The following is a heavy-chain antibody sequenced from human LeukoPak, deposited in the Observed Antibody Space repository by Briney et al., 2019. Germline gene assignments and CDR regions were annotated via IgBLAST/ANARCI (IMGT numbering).Heavy chain of an antibody. V-gene: IGHV4-61*01. CDR2: VYYSGST. Sequence: SETLSLTCTVSGGSVNSGSYYWSWIRQPPGRGREWIGYVYYSGSTNYNPSLKSRVTISVDTSKNQFSLKLTSVTAADTAVYYCARDLGYFPDYWGQGTLVTVSS. CDR1: GGSVNSGSYY. D-gene: IGHD5-18*01. J-gene: IGHJ4*02. CDR3: ARDLGYFPDY.